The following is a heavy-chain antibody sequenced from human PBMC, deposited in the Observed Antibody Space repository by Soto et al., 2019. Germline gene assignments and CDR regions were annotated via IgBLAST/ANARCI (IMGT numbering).Heavy chain of an antibody. CDR2: ISAHTGSS. CDR1: GYTFTSSG. Sequence: QVQLVQSGAEVKKPGASVKVSCKASGYTFTSSGMSWVRQAPGQGLEGMGWISAHTGSSEYAQRFHGRVTMTIDRSTSTAYVELRSLRSDDTAVYYCARAFFYQGSDSRGYSFDAFDFWGPGTLVTVSS. V-gene: IGHV1-18*01. D-gene: IGHD3-22*01. J-gene: IGHJ3*01. CDR3: ARAFFYQGSDSRGYSFDAFDF.